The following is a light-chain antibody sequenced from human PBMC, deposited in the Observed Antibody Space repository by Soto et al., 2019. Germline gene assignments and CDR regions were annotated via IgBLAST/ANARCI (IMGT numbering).Light chain of an antibody. V-gene: IGKV3-20*01. CDR2: GAS. J-gene: IGKJ1*01. CDR3: QQYYGSPPWT. Sequence: EIVLTQSPYTLSFSPGERATLSCRASQSVSSTSLAWYQQKPGQAPRLLIYGASNRATGIPDRFSGSGSGTDYTLTISRLEPEDFAVYYCQQYYGSPPWTFGLGTKVDIK. CDR1: QSVSSTS.